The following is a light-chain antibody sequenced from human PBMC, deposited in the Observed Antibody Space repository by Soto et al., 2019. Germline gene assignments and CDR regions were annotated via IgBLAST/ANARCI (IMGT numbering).Light chain of an antibody. CDR2: GNS. CDR1: SSNIGAGYD. V-gene: IGLV1-40*01. J-gene: IGLJ2*01. Sequence: QSVLTQPPSVSGAPGQRVTISCTGSSSNIGAGYDVHWYQQLPGTAPKLLIYGNSNRPSGVPDRFSGSKSGTSASLAITGLQAEDEADYYCQSYDSSLSARFGGGTKLTVL. CDR3: QSYDSSLSAR.